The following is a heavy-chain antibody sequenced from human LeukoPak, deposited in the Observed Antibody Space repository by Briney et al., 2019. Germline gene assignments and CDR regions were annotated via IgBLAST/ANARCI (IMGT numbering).Heavy chain of an antibody. J-gene: IGHJ6*02. CDR1: GFTFSNAW. D-gene: IGHD7-27*01. Sequence: GGSLRLSCAASGFTFSNAWMSWVRQAPGKGLEWVGRIKSKTDGGTTDYAAPVKGRFTISRDDSKNTLYLQMNSLKTEDTAVYYCTTDGWGPKGDYYYYYGMDVWGQGTTVTVSS. CDR2: IKSKTDGGTT. V-gene: IGHV3-15*01. CDR3: TTDGWGPKGDYYYYYGMDV.